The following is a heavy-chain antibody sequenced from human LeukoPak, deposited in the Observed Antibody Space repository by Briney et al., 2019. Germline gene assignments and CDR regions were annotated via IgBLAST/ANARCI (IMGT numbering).Heavy chain of an antibody. Sequence: GGSLRLSCAASGFTFSSYAMMWVRQAPGKGLEWVSSVSGSGGGTYYADSVKGRFTISRDNSKDTLYLQMNSLRGEDTAVYYCAKGAGGGQVDWFDPWGQGTLVTVSS. D-gene: IGHD2-15*01. CDR1: GFTFSSYA. CDR2: VSGSGGGT. V-gene: IGHV3-23*01. J-gene: IGHJ5*02. CDR3: AKGAGGGQVDWFDP.